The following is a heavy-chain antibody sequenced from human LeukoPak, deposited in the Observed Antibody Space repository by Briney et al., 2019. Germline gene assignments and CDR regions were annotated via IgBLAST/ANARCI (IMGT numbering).Heavy chain of an antibody. CDR1: GGSISSSSYY. Sequence: SETLSLTCTVSGGSISSSSYYWGWIRQPPGKGLEWIGSIYYSGSTYYNPSLKSRVTISVDTSKNQLSLKLRSVTAADTAIYYCAADRYGYPWYYYMDVWGKGTTVTISS. CDR3: AADRYGYPWYYYMDV. J-gene: IGHJ6*03. CDR2: IYYSGST. D-gene: IGHD5-18*01. V-gene: IGHV4-39*01.